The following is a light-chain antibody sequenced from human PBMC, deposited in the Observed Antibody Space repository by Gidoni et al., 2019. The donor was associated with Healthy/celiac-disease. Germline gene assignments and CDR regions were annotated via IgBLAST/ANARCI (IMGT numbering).Light chain of an antibody. CDR2: LAS. V-gene: IGKV4-1*01. CDR1: QSVLYSSNNKNY. Sequence: DIVMTQSPDSLAVSLGERATINCKSSQSVLYSSNNKNYLAWYQQKPGQPPKLLIYLASTRESGVPDRFSGSGSGTDFTLTISSLQAEDVAVYYCQQYYSTPPSYTFGQGTKLEIK. J-gene: IGKJ2*01. CDR3: QQYYSTPPSYT.